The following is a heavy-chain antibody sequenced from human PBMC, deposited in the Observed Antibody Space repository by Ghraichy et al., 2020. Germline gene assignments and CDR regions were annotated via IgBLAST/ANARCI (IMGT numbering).Heavy chain of an antibody. D-gene: IGHD3-22*01. CDR2: IYYSGST. CDR1: GGSISNTFYY. Sequence: SQTLSLTCTVSGGSISNTFYYWGWIRPPPGKGLEWIGNIYYSGSTYYNPSLKSRVTISVDTSKNQFSLKLSSVTAADTAVYYCAYGTYYYDSSGHPYWGQGTLVTVSS. J-gene: IGHJ4*02. CDR3: AYGTYYYDSSGHPY. V-gene: IGHV4-39*01.